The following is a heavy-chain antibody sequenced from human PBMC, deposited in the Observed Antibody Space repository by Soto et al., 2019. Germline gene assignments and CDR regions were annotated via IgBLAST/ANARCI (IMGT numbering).Heavy chain of an antibody. Sequence: PGGSLRLSCVASGFIFSSYSMNWVRQAPGKGLEWISYISSSRSPIYYADSVKGRFTISRDNAKNSLYLQMNSLRDEDTAIYYCARGYGGMDVWGQGTTVTVSS. CDR3: ARGYGGMDV. J-gene: IGHJ6*02. CDR1: GFIFSSYS. D-gene: IGHD3-16*01. V-gene: IGHV3-48*02. CDR2: ISSSRSPI.